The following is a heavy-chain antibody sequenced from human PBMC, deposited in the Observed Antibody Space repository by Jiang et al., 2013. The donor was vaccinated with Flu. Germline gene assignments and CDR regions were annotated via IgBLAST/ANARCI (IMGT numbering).Heavy chain of an antibody. Sequence: QLVESGAEVKKPGSSVKVSCKASGGTFSSYAISWVRQAPGQGLEWMGGIIPIFGTANYAQKFQGRVTITADESTSTAYMELSSLRSEDTAVYYCARVGGGAVAGTKWFDPWGQGTLVTVSS. J-gene: IGHJ5*02. V-gene: IGHV1-69*01. CDR3: ARVGGGAVAGTKWFDP. CDR1: GGTFSSYA. CDR2: IIPIFGTA. D-gene: IGHD6-19*01.